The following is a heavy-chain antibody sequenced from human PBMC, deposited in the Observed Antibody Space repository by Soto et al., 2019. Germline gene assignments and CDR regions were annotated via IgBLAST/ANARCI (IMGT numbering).Heavy chain of an antibody. Sequence: GGSLRLSCAGSGFTFSSYVMHWVRQAPGKGLEWLADISYDGTGKNYAESVKGRFTVSRDNGKNALFLQMNSLRSEDTAVYYCVRTSAWFMMVDFWGQGTLVTVSS. D-gene: IGHD6-19*01. V-gene: IGHV3-30*04. CDR2: ISYDGTGK. J-gene: IGHJ4*02. CDR1: GFTFSSYV. CDR3: VRTSAWFMMVDF.